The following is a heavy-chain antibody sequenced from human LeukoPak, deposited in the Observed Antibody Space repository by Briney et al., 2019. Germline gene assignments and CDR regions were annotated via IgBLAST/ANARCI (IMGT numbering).Heavy chain of an antibody. CDR1: GFTFSRHA. CDR2: IKTDGSST. D-gene: IGHD2-21*02. J-gene: IGHJ4*02. V-gene: IGHV3-74*01. CDR3: TRDFSGGYCGGDKCY. Sequence: GGSLRLSCSASGFTFSRHAMHWVRQAPGKGLVWVSRIKTDGSSTTYADSVKGRFTISRDNAKNTLYLQMNSLRAEDTAVYYCTRDFSGGYCGGDKCYWGQGTLVTVSS.